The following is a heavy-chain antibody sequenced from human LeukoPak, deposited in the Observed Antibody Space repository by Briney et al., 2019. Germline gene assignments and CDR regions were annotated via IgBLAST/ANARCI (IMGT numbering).Heavy chain of an antibody. CDR3: ARVRRGYSYGYDY. J-gene: IGHJ4*02. Sequence: ASVKVSCKPSGGTFSSYAISWVRQAPGQGLEWMGGIIPIFGTANYAQKFQGRVTITADESTSTAYMELSSLRSEDTAVYYCARVRRGYSYGYDYWGQGTLVTVSS. D-gene: IGHD5-18*01. V-gene: IGHV1-69*01. CDR1: GGTFSSYA. CDR2: IIPIFGTA.